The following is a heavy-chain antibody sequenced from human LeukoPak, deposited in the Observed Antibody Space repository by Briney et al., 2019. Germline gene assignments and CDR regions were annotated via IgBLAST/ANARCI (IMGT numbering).Heavy chain of an antibody. V-gene: IGHV3-23*01. CDR1: GFTFSSYG. Sequence: GGSLRLSCAASGFTFSSYGMGWVRQAPGKGLEWVSAISGSGGSTYYADSVKGRFTISRDNSKNTLYLQMNSLRAEDTAVYYCAKDHTPVDIVATISFSAPGWFDPWGQGTLVTVSS. D-gene: IGHD5-12*01. J-gene: IGHJ5*02. CDR2: ISGSGGST. CDR3: AKDHTPVDIVATISFSAPGWFDP.